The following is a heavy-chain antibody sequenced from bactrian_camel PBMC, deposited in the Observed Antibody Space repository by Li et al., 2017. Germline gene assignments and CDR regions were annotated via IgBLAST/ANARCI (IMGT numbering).Heavy chain of an antibody. V-gene: IGHV3S63*01. J-gene: IGHJ6*01. Sequence: HVQLVESGGGSVQAGGSLRLSCTASGFTFDDSDMGWYRQALGKEREGVALIDSGGDTSYVDSVKGRFNISRDNTKNMLYLQMNSLKSEDTTLYYCAKRGVGFFSDFSYWGQGTQVTVS. CDR2: IDSGGDT. D-gene: IGHD5*01. CDR1: GFTFDDSD. CDR3: AKRGVGFFSDFSY.